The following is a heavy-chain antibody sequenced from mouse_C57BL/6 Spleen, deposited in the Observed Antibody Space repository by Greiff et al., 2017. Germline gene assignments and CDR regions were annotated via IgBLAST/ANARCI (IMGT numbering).Heavy chain of an antibody. V-gene: IGHV5-17*01. CDR2: ISSGSSTI. Sequence: EVKLVESGGGLVKPGGSLKLSCAASGFTFSDYGMHWVRQAPEKGLEWVAYISSGSSTIYYADTVKGRFTISRDNAKNTLFLQMTSLRSEDTAMYYCAIYYDYDKADYYAMDYWGQGTSVTVSS. CDR3: AIYYDYDKADYYAMDY. D-gene: IGHD2-4*01. CDR1: GFTFSDYG. J-gene: IGHJ4*01.